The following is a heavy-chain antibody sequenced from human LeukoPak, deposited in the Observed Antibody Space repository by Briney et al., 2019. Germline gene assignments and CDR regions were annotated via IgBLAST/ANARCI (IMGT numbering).Heavy chain of an antibody. V-gene: IGHV3-21*05. CDR1: GFIFSSYS. D-gene: IGHD3-16*01. CDR2: ISLASSYI. Sequence: GGSLRLSCAASGFIFSSYSMIWARQAPGKGLEWVSFISLASSYIYYADSVKGRFTISRDNANNSLSLQMNSLRADDTAVYYCARGLAVLTVDWYFDLWGRGTLVTVSS. CDR3: ARGLAVLTVDWYFDL. J-gene: IGHJ2*01.